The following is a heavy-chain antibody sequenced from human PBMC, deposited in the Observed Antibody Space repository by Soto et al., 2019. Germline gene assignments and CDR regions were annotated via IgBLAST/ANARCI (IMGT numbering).Heavy chain of an antibody. V-gene: IGHV4-31*03. CDR2: IYYSGST. CDR1: GGSISSGGYY. D-gene: IGHD3-22*01. Sequence: SETLSLTCTVSGGSISSGGYYWSWIRQHPGKGLEWIGYIYYSGSTYYNPSLKSRVTISVDTSKNQFSLKLSSVTAADTAVYYCARDRVYGYDSSGHQGRFYSCRQGTLETVSS. J-gene: IGHJ5*01. CDR3: ARDRVYGYDSSGHQGRFYS.